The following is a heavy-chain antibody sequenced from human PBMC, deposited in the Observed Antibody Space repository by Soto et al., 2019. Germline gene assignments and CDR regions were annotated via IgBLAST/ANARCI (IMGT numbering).Heavy chain of an antibody. CDR1: GYTFTDYY. J-gene: IGHJ3*02. D-gene: IGHD5-18*01. V-gene: IGHV1-2*02. CDR3: TRENIENSDGLYDASDI. Sequence: SVKVSCKTSGYTFTDYYTHWVRQAPGQGLEWMGWMNPKSGGAYFAQKFQGRVTLTRDTSIGTAYVEVNSLTSDDTAVYFCTRENIENSDGLYDASDIWGQGTTVTVSS. CDR2: MNPKSGGA.